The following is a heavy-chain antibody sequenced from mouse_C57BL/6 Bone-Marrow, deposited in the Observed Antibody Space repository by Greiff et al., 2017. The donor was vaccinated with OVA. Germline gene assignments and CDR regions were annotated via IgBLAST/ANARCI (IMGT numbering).Heavy chain of an antibody. CDR2: IWPGGGT. CDR1: GFSLTSYG. V-gene: IGHV2-5*01. CDR3: AKRVQGEGLAY. Sequence: QVQLQQSGPGLVQPSQSLSITCTVSGFSLTSYGVHWVRQSPGKGLEWLGVIWPGGGTAYNAAFMSSLTTTNDNTTSHAFYKMNSRQADDAAIYYCAKRVQGEGLAYWGQGTLVTVSA. J-gene: IGHJ3*01.